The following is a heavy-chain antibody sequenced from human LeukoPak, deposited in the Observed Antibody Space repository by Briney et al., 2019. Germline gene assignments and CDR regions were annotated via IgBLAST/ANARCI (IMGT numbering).Heavy chain of an antibody. CDR1: GFTFSSYS. V-gene: IGHV3-21*01. CDR2: ISSSSSYI. J-gene: IGHJ4*02. CDR3: ARDRITDFWSGYYTNYFDY. D-gene: IGHD3-3*01. Sequence: PGGSLRLSCAASGFTFSSYSMNSGFSFSSYTMNWVRQAPGKGLEWVSSISSSSSYIYYADSVKGRFTISRDNAKNSLYLQMNSLRAEDTAVYYCARDRITDFWSGYYTNYFDYWGQGTLVTVSS.